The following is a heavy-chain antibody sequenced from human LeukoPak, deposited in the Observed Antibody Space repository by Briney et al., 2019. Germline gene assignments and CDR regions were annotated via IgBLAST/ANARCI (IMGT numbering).Heavy chain of an antibody. D-gene: IGHD3-3*01. Sequence: SETLSLTCTVSGGSISSYYWSWIRQPPGKGLEWIGYIYYSGSTNYNPSLKSRVTISVDTSKNQFSLKLTSVTAADTAVYYCARHYFWSGCFFDYWGQGTLVTVSS. J-gene: IGHJ4*02. CDR3: ARHYFWSGCFFDY. CDR1: GGSISSYY. V-gene: IGHV4-59*08. CDR2: IYYSGST.